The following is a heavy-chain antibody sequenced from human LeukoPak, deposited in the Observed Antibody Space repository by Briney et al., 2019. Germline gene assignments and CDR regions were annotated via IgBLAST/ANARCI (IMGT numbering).Heavy chain of an antibody. Sequence: PSETPSLTCAVYGGSFSGYYWSWIRQPPGKGLEWIGEINHSGSTNYNPSLKSRVTISVDTSKNQFSLKLSSVTAADTAVYYCARGRYCSSTSCYITAHNWFDPWGQGTLVTVSS. CDR3: ARGRYCSSTSCYITAHNWFDP. V-gene: IGHV4-34*01. D-gene: IGHD2-2*02. CDR1: GGSFSGYY. CDR2: INHSGST. J-gene: IGHJ5*02.